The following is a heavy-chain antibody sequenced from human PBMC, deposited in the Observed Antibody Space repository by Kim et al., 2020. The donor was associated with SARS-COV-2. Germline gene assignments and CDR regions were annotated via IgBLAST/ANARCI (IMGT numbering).Heavy chain of an antibody. V-gene: IGHV4-59*08. CDR1: GASISSYY. J-gene: IGHJ6*03. Sequence: SETLSLTCTVSGASISSYYWSWIRQPPGKGLEYIGYIHYSGSTNYNPSLNNRVTMSVDTSKTQFSLKVTSVTAADTAVYYCVRHSFEQLERQGRGYY. CDR3: VRHSFEQLERQGRGYY. D-gene: IGHD1-1*01. CDR2: IHYSGST.